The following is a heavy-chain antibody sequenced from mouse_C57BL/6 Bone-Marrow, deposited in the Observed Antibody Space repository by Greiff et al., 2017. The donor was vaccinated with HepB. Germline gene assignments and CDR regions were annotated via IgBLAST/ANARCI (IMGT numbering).Heavy chain of an antibody. CDR3: ARKGGTGYFDY. CDR2: IYPGDGDN. CDR1: GYAFSSYW. Sequence: QVQLKQSGAELVKPGASVKISCKASGYAFSSYWMNWVKQRPGKGLEWIGQIYPGDGDNNYNGKFKGKAKLTADKSSSTAYMQISSLTSEDSAVYFCARKGGTGYFDYWGQGTTLTVSS. D-gene: IGHD1-1*02. J-gene: IGHJ2*01. V-gene: IGHV1-80*01.